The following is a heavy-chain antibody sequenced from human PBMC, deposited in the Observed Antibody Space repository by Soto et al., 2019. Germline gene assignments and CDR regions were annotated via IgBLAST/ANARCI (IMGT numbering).Heavy chain of an antibody. V-gene: IGHV4-34*01. J-gene: IGHJ6*01. CDR2: INHSGST. CDR3: ARGNIVVVVAATHQIYYYYGMDV. CDR1: GGSFSGYY. Sequence: QVQLQQWGAGLLKPSETLSLTCAVYGGSFSGYYWSWIRQPPGKGLEWIGEINHSGSTNYNPSLKSRVTISVDTSKNQFSLKLSSVTAADTAVYYCARGNIVVVVAATHQIYYYYGMDVW. D-gene: IGHD2-15*01.